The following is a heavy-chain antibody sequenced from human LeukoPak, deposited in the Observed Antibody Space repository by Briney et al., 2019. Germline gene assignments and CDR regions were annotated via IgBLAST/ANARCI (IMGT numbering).Heavy chain of an antibody. J-gene: IGHJ4*02. CDR3: ARAGGHDYGDPGDY. V-gene: IGHV4-34*01. CDR2: INHSGST. CDR1: GGSFSGYY. D-gene: IGHD4-17*01. Sequence: SETLSLTCAVYGGSFSGYYWSWIRQPPGKGLVWIGEINHSGSTNYNPSLKSRVTISVDTSKNQFSLKLSSVTAADTAVYYCARAGGHDYGDPGDYWGQGTLVTVSS.